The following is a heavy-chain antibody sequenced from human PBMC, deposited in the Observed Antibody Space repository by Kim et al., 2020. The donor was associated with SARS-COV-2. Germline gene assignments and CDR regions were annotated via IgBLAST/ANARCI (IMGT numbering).Heavy chain of an antibody. CDR3: ARVDIVENAFDI. J-gene: IGHJ3*02. CDR1: GYTFTSHG. Sequence: ASVKVSCKASGYTFTSHGISWVRQAPGQGLEWMGWISAYNGNTNYAQKLQGRVTMTTDTSTSTAYMELRSLRSDDTAVYYCARVDIVENAFDIWGQGTMVTVSS. CDR2: ISAYNGNT. D-gene: IGHD2-15*01. V-gene: IGHV1-18*01.